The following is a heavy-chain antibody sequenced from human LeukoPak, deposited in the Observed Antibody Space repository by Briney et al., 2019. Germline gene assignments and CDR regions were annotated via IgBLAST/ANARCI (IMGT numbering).Heavy chain of an antibody. CDR3: ARDVEIGAFDI. CDR1: GGTFSSYA. J-gene: IGHJ3*02. D-gene: IGHD5-24*01. V-gene: IGHV1-69*01. CDR2: IIPIFGTA. Sequence: SVKASCKASGGTFSSYAISWVRQAPGQGLEWMGGIIPIFGTANYAQKFQGRVTITADESTSTAYMELSSLRSDDTAVYYCARDVEIGAFDIWGQGTMVTVSS.